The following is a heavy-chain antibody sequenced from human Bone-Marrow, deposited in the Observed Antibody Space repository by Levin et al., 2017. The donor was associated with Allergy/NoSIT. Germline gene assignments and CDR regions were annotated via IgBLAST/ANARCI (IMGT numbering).Heavy chain of an antibody. CDR3: AMVVLTGYRYYYDN. CDR1: GDSISSGDYS. Sequence: SQTLSLTCTVSGDSISSGDYSWSWIRQPPGKGLEWIWYIYYSGSTFYNPSLKSRVTLSVDTSKNQFSLKLRSVTGADTAVYYCAMVVLTGYRYYYDNWGQGSPITVAA. CDR2: IYYSGST. J-gene: IGHJ4*02. D-gene: IGHD3-9*01. V-gene: IGHV4-30-4*01.